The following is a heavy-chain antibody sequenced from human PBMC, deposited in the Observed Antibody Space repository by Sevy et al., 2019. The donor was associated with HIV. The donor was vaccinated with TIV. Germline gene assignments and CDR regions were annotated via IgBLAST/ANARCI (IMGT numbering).Heavy chain of an antibody. J-gene: IGHJ6*02. CDR3: VKDVYDRAILVRGVGYHYGLDV. D-gene: IGHD3-10*01. CDR2: VGGNGGST. Sequence: GGSLRLSCVGSGFTFSSYAVTWVRQAPGKGLEWVSGVGGNGGSTYYADSVKDRFTISKDNFKNTLFLQMNKLRPEDTAVYYCVKDVYDRAILVRGVGYHYGLDVWGQGTTVTVSS. V-gene: IGHV3-23*01. CDR1: GFTFSSYA.